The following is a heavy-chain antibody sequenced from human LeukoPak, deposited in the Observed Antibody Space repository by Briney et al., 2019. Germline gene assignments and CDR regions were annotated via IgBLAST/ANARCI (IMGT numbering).Heavy chain of an antibody. V-gene: IGHV1-2*06. CDR2: INPNSGDT. Sequence: ASVKVSCKASGYTFTGYHMHWVRQAPGQGLEWMGRINPNSGDTNYAQKFQGRVTMTRDTSISTAYMELSRLRPDDTAVYYCARDVDYGDQYYFDYWGQGTLVTVSS. D-gene: IGHD4-17*01. CDR1: GYTFTGYH. J-gene: IGHJ4*02. CDR3: ARDVDYGDQYYFDY.